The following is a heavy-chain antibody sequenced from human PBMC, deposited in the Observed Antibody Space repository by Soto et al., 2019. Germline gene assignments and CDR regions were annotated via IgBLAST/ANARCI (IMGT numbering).Heavy chain of an antibody. Sequence: QVQLVQSGAEVKKPGSSVKVSCKASGGTFSSYTIGWVRQAPGQGLEWMGRIIPFLGMANYAQMFQGRVTINADKSTSTAYMELSSLRSEDTAVYYCASWGMVRETNFDYWGQGTLVTVSS. CDR1: GGTFSSYT. V-gene: IGHV1-69*02. D-gene: IGHD3-10*01. J-gene: IGHJ4*02. CDR3: ASWGMVRETNFDY. CDR2: IIPFLGMA.